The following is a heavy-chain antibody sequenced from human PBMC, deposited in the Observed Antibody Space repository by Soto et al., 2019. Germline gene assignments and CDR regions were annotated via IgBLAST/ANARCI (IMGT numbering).Heavy chain of an antibody. Sequence: VHLQESGPGLVKPSGTVSLTCVVSGGSIRSTNWWAWVRQTPGKGLEWIGEVYHNGTSNYNPSLKGRATISVDRSKDQDSLRLNSVIDADTAVYYCARDLDRYCSVTSCHAMDVWGQGTPVTVSS. CDR2: VYHNGTS. J-gene: IGHJ6*02. V-gene: IGHV4-4*02. CDR1: GGSIRSTNW. D-gene: IGHD2-15*01. CDR3: ARDLDRYCSVTSCHAMDV.